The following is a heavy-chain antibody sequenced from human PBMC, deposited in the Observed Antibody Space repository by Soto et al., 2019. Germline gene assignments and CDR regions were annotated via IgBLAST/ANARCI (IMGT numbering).Heavy chain of an antibody. D-gene: IGHD4-17*01. J-gene: IGHJ6*01. CDR1: GGTFSSYA. Sequence: GASVKVSCKASGGTFSSYAISWVRQAPGQGLEWMGGIIPIFGTANYAKKFQGRVTITADESTSTAYMELSGLRSEDTAVYYCARVDYYGTNYYGMDVWGQGTTVTVSS. CDR3: ARVDYYGTNYYGMDV. CDR2: IIPIFGTA. V-gene: IGHV1-69*13.